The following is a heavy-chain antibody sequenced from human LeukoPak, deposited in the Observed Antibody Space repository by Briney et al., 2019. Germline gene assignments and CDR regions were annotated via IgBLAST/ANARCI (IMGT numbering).Heavy chain of an antibody. V-gene: IGHV3-53*01. CDR2: IYSGGST. D-gene: IGHD3-10*01. CDR1: GFTVSSNY. CDR3: ARDQGWFGERSDY. Sequence: GGSLRLSCAASGFTVSSNYMSWVRQAPGKGLERVSVIYSGGSTYYADSVKGRFTISRDNSKNTLYLQMNSLRAEDTAVYYCARDQGWFGERSDYWGQGTLVTVSS. J-gene: IGHJ4*02.